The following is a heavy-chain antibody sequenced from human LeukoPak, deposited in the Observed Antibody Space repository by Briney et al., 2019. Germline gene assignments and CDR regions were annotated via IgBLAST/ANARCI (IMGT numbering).Heavy chain of an antibody. CDR1: GFTFSAYG. CDR2: ISKTGGTK. Sequence: GGSLRLSCAASGFTFSAYGMQWVRQAPGKGLEWLAVISKTGGTKYYADSVKGRFTVSRDNAGNTLYLQMDSLRPEDTAVYYSAKEVGYNYAPLDYWGLGTLVTVSS. V-gene: IGHV3-30*18. D-gene: IGHD5-18*01. CDR3: AKEVGYNYAPLDY. J-gene: IGHJ4*02.